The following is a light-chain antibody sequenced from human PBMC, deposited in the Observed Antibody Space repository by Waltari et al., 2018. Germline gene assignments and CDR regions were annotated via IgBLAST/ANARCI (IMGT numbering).Light chain of an antibody. CDR1: QSVSSSY. V-gene: IGKV3-20*01. CDR2: GVS. CDR3: QQMDT. J-gene: IGKJ2*01. Sequence: EIVLTQSPGTLSLSPGERATLSCRASQSVSSSYLAWYQQKPGQAPRLLIYGVSSRATGIPDRFSGSGSGTDFTLTISRLEPEDFAVYYCQQMDTFGQGTKLEIK.